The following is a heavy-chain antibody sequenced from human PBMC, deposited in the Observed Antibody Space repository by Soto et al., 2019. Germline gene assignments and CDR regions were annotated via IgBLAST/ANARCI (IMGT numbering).Heavy chain of an antibody. CDR2: INAGNGNT. V-gene: IGHV1-3*01. D-gene: IGHD2-2*01. Sequence: ASVKVSCKASGYTFTSYAMHWVRQAPGQRLGWMGWINAGNGNTKYSQKFQGRVTITRDTSASTAYMELSSLRSEDTAVYYCARDGKVVVVPAAKGRNWFDPWGQGTLVTVSS. J-gene: IGHJ5*02. CDR3: ARDGKVVVVPAAKGRNWFDP. CDR1: GYTFTSYA.